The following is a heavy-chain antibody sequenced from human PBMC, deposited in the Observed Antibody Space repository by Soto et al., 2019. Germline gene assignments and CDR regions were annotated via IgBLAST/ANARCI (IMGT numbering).Heavy chain of an antibody. J-gene: IGHJ6*02. CDR3: ARNRGSSSPHYYYYGMDV. CDR2: INSDGSST. V-gene: IGHV3-74*01. Sequence: GGSLRLSCAASGFTFSSYWMHWVRQAPGKGLVWVSRINSDGSSTSYADSVKGRFTISRDNSKNTLYLQMNSLRAEDTAVYYCARNRGSSSPHYYYYGMDVWGQGTTVTVSS. CDR1: GFTFSSYW. D-gene: IGHD6-6*01.